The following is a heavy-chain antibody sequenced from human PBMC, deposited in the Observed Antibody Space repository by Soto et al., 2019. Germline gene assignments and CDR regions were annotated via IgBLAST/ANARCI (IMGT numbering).Heavy chain of an antibody. D-gene: IGHD6-13*01. CDR1: GYTFTSYG. J-gene: IGHJ6*02. CDR3: ARDPRYGSSSRPHYYYGMDV. Sequence: ASVKVSCKASGYTFTSYGISWVRQAPGQGLEWMGWISAYNGNTNYAQKLQGRVTMTTDTSTSTAYMELRSLRSDDTAVYYCARDPRYGSSSRPHYYYGMDVWGQGTTVTVSS. CDR2: ISAYNGNT. V-gene: IGHV1-18*04.